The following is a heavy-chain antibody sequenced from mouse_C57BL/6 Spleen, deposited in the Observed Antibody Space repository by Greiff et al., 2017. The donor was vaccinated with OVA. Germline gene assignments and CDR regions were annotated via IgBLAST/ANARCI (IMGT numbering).Heavy chain of an antibody. D-gene: IGHD4-1*01. V-gene: IGHV14-1*01. CDR3: TTTGTDGFAY. CDR1: GFNIKDYY. CDR2: IDPEDGDT. J-gene: IGHJ3*01. Sequence: VHVKQSGAELVRPGASVKLSCTASGFNIKDYYMHWVKQRPEQGLEWIGRIDPEDGDTEYAPKFQGKATMTADTSSNTAYLQLSSLTSEDTAVYYCTTTGTDGFAYWGQGTLVTVSA.